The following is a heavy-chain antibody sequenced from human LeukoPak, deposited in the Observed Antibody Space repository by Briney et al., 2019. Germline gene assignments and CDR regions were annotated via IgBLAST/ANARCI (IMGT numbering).Heavy chain of an antibody. Sequence: PGGSLRLSCAASGFTFSDYYMSWIRQAPGKGLEWVSYISSSGTTIYYADSVKGRFTISRDNAKNSLYLQMNSLRAGDAAVYYCARDPGKAKSEGYFDYWGQGTLVTVSS. CDR3: ARDPGKAKSEGYFDY. CDR2: ISSSGTTI. J-gene: IGHJ4*02. V-gene: IGHV3-11*01. CDR1: GFTFSDYY.